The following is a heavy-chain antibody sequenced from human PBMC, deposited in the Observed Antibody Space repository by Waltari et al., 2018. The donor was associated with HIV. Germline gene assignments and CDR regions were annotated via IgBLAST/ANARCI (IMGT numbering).Heavy chain of an antibody. J-gene: IGHJ3*02. CDR1: DYSIRTSNHY. CDR3: AREEDYYDTSGYHYLLGPFDM. D-gene: IGHD3-22*01. V-gene: IGHV4-39*02. CDR2: IYRTTST. Sequence: QLQESGPGLVKPSETLSLTCSVSDYSIRTSNHYWGWVCQPPVKGLEWIVRIYRTTSTYYNPSLKSRVTVSVDTSLGMFSMGLNSVIAEDPVVYFCAREEDYYDTSGYHYLLGPFDMWGQGTMVTVS.